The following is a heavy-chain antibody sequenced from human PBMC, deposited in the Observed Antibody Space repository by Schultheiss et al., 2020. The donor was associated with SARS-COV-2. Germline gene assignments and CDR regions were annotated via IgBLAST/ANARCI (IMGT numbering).Heavy chain of an antibody. D-gene: IGHD2-8*01. CDR2: IYYSGST. CDR3: AGSIVLMPPGWFDP. J-gene: IGHJ5*02. Sequence: TLSLTCTVSGYSISSGYYWSWIRQPPGKGLEWIGYIYYSGSTYYNPSLKSRVTISVDTSKNQFSLKLSSVTAADTAVYYCAGSIVLMPPGWFDPWGQGTLVTVSS. CDR1: GYSISSGYY. V-gene: IGHV4-30-4*08.